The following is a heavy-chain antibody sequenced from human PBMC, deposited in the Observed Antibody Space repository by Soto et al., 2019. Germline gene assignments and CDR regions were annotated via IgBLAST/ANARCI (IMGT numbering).Heavy chain of an antibody. D-gene: IGHD2-21*01. CDR2: IFYSGST. CDR3: ARQPTTGDTDLWFDP. J-gene: IGHJ5*02. Sequence: PSETLSLTCNVSGGSISTSRSYWAWIRQPPGKGLEWLANIFYSGSTYYNPSLASRVTVSVDTSKNEFSLKLRSVTAADTAVCYCARQPTTGDTDLWFDPWAQRTPVTVSS. CDR1: GGSISTSRSY. V-gene: IGHV4-39*01.